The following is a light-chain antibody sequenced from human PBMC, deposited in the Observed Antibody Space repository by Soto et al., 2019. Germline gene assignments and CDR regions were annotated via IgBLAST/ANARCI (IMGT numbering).Light chain of an antibody. Sequence: EIVLTQSPGTLSLSPGERATLSCRASQSVSRGFLAWYQQKPGQAPRLLIYGASSRAAGIPDRFSGSGSGTDFTLTISRMEPEDFAVYYCQQYGRSVTFGGGTKVEIK. CDR2: GAS. J-gene: IGKJ4*01. CDR3: QQYGRSVT. V-gene: IGKV3-20*01. CDR1: QSVSRGF.